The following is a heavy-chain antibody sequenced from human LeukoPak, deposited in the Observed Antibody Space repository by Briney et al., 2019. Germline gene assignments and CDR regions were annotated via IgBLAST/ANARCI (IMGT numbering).Heavy chain of an antibody. J-gene: IGHJ4*02. CDR2: ISYDGSNK. V-gene: IGHV3-30-3*01. CDR1: GFTFSSYA. Sequence: GGSLRLSCAASGFTFSSYAMHWVRQAPGKGLEWVAVISYDGSNKYYADSVKGRFTISRDNSKNTLYLQMNSLRAEDTAVYYLGRFFLRGGAPFAYGGRGPRVPVSS. CDR3: GRFFLRGGAPFAY. D-gene: IGHD3-16*01.